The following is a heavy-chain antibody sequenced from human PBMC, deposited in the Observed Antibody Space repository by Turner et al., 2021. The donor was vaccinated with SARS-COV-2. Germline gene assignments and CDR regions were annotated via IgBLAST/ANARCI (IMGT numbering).Heavy chain of an antibody. D-gene: IGHD6-19*01. CDR1: GGSFSGYY. J-gene: IGHJ4*02. CDR2: INHGEST. CDR3: ARSGWSLWYFDY. Sequence: QVQLQQWGAGLLKPSETLSLTCAVYGGSFSGYYWSWIRQPPGKGLEWIGEINHGESTNYHPSLKSRVTISVDTSKNQFSLKLSSVTAADTAVYYCARSGWSLWYFDYWGQGTLVTVSS. V-gene: IGHV4-34*01.